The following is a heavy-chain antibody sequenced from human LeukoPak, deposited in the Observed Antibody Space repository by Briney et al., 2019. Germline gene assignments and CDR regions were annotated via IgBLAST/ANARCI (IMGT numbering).Heavy chain of an antibody. J-gene: IGHJ4*02. CDR3: ASRGASSGYYPDY. Sequence: SETLSLTCTVSGGSISSSSYYWGWIRQPPGKGLEWIGSIYYSGSTYYNPSLKRRVTISVDTSKNQFSLKLSSVTAADTAVYYCASRGASSGYYPDYWGQGTLVTVSS. CDR2: IYYSGST. CDR1: GGSISSSSYY. D-gene: IGHD3-22*01. V-gene: IGHV4-39*07.